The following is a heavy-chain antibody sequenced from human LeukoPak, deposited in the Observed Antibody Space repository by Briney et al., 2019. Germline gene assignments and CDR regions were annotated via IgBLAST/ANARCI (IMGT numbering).Heavy chain of an antibody. D-gene: IGHD3-22*01. J-gene: IGHJ4*02. V-gene: IGHV7-4-1*02. CDR2: INTNTGNP. CDR1: GNTFTSYA. CDR3: AREHDSSGYYSNFDY. Sequence: ASVKVSCKASGNTFTSYAMNWVRQAPGQGLEWMGWINTNTGNPTYAQGFTGRFVFSLDTSVSTAYLQISSLKAEDTAVYYCAREHDSSGYYSNFDYWGQGTLVTVSS.